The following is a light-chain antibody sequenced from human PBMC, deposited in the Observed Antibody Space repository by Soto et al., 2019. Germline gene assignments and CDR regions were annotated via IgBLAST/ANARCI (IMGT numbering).Light chain of an antibody. Sequence: EIVMTQSPATLSVSPGERATLSCRASQSVNSNLAWYQQKPGQAPRLLIYGASTRATGIPARFSGSGSGTEFTLTISSLQCEDFAFYYCQQYNNWPTFGPGTKVDIK. CDR2: GAS. V-gene: IGKV3-15*01. CDR3: QQYNNWPT. CDR1: QSVNSN. J-gene: IGKJ3*01.